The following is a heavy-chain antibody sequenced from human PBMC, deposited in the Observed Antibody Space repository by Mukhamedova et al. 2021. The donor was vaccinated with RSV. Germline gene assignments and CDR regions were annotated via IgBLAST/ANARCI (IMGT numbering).Heavy chain of an antibody. D-gene: IGHD1-26*01. CDR2: INHSGST. CDR3: ARPGIVGATNPYYFDY. J-gene: IGHJ4*02. V-gene: IGHV4-34*01. Sequence: GKGLEWIGEINHSGSTNYNPSLKSRVTISVDTSKNQFSLKMSSVTAADTAVYYCARPGIVGATNPYYFDYWVQGTLVTVSS.